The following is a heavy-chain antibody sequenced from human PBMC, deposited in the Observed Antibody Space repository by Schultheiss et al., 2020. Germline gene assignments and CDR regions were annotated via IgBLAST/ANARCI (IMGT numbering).Heavy chain of an antibody. CDR2: ISWNSGTR. V-gene: IGHV3-9*01. J-gene: IGHJ4*02. D-gene: IGHD1-26*01. CDR1: GFTFEDYA. CDR3: AKDSGSYLEFYFDY. Sequence: SLKISCAASGFTFEDYAMHWVRQAPGKGLEWVSGISWNSGTRRYADSVKGRFTISRDNAKNSLYLQMNSLRAEDTALYYCAKDSGSYLEFYFDYWGQGTLVTVSS.